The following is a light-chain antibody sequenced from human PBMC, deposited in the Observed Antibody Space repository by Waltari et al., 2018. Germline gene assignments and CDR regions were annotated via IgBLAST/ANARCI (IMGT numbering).Light chain of an antibody. CDR2: CAS. Sequence: DIVMTQSPDSLAVSLGERATINCKSSQSVLYSNDRKDYLAWYQHRAGQPPKLLIYCASTRESGVPDRFSGSGSGTDFTLTISSLQAEDVAVYYCQQYYTTHGTFGQGTKLEIK. V-gene: IGKV4-1*01. CDR3: QQYYTTHGT. CDR1: QSVLYSNDRKDY. J-gene: IGKJ2*02.